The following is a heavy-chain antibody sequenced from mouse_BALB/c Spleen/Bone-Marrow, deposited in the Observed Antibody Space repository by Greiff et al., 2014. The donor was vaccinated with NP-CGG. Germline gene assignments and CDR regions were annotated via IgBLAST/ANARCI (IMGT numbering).Heavy chain of an antibody. J-gene: IGHJ2*01. V-gene: IGHV1-7*01. Sequence: QVQLQQSGAELAKPGASVKMSCKASGYTFNTSWMHWVKQRPEQGLEWIGYINPSTGYTEYNQKFKDKATLTSDSSSSTAYMQLSSLASEDSAGYYCANWAYYFDYWGQGTALTVSA. D-gene: IGHD4-1*01. CDR2: INPSTGYT. CDR1: GYTFNTSW. CDR3: ANWAYYFDY.